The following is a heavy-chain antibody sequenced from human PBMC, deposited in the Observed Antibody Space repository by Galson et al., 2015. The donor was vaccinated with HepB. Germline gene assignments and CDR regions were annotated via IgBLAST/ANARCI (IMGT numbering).Heavy chain of an antibody. CDR1: GYTFTSYG. CDR2: ISAYNGNT. J-gene: IGHJ1*01. D-gene: IGHD6-19*01. Sequence: SVKVSCKASGYTFTSYGISWVRQAPGQGLEWMGWISAYNGNTNYAQKLQGRVTMTTDTSTSTAYMELRSLRSDDTAVYYCARVFGWIYSSGLYQGEYFQHWGQATLVTVSS. V-gene: IGHV1-18*04. CDR3: ARVFGWIYSSGLYQGEYFQH.